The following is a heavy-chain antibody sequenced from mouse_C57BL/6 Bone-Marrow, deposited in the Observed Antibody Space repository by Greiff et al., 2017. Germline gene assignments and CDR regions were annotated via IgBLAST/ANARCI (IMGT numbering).Heavy chain of an antibody. CDR3: ERGNYYGSGYWYFDV. D-gene: IGHD1-1*01. CDR2: FHPYNDAT. V-gene: IGHV1-47*01. CDR1: GYTFTTYP. J-gene: IGHJ1*03. Sequence: QVQLQQSGAELVTPGASVKMSCKASGYTFTTYPIEWMKQNHGKSLEWIGNFHPYNDATKYNEKFKGKATLTVEKSSSTVYLELSRSPSDDSAVHYCERGNYYGSGYWYFDVWGTGTTVTVSS.